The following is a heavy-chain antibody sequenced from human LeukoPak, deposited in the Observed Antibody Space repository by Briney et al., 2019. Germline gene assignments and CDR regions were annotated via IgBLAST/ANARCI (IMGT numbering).Heavy chain of an antibody. CDR2: FDPEDGET. CDR1: GYTLTELS. D-gene: IGHD3-3*01. J-gene: IGHJ5*02. V-gene: IGHV1-24*01. Sequence: ASVKVSCKVSGYTLTELSMHWVRQAPGKGLEWMGGFDPEDGETIYAQKFQGRVTMTEDTSTDTAYMELSNLRSEDTAVYYCATSFAIFGVVTRGWFDPWGQGTLVTVSS. CDR3: ATSFAIFGVVTRGWFDP.